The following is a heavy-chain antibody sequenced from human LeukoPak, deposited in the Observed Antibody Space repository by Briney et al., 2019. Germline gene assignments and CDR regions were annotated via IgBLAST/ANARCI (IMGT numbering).Heavy chain of an antibody. J-gene: IGHJ3*02. CDR3: AKENADAGAFDI. CDR2: ISSSGST. V-gene: IGHV3-48*03. CDR1: GFTFSSYE. Sequence: GGSLRLSCAASGFTFSSYEMNWVRQAPGKGLEWVSYISSSGSTYYADSVKGRFTISRDNSKNTLYLQMNSLRAEDTAVYYCAKENADAGAFDIWGQGTMVTVSS.